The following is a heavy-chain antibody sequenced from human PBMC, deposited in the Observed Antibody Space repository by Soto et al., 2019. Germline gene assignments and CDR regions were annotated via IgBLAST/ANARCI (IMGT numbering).Heavy chain of an antibody. V-gene: IGHV1-18*01. CDR1: GYTFTSYG. CDR2: ISAYNGNT. Sequence: ASVKVSCKASGYTFTSYGISWVRQAPGQGLEWMGWISAYNGNTNYAQKLQGRVTMTTDTSTSTAYMELSSLRSEDTAVYYCARYYYDSSGYSPHLYGMDVWGQGTTVTVSS. D-gene: IGHD3-22*01. J-gene: IGHJ6*02. CDR3: ARYYYDSSGYSPHLYGMDV.